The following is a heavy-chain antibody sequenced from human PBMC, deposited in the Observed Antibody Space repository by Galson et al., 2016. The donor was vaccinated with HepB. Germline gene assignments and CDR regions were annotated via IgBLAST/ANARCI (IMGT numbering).Heavy chain of an antibody. Sequence: SLRLSCAASGFTFSIHYMSWIRQAPGKGLEWVAYISSYITYTNYADSVRGRFTISRDNAKNSLYLQMNSLRDEDTAVYYCAKMHYPYYSDITAYYGDYWGQGTLVTVSS. CDR1: GFTFSIHY. CDR3: AKMHYPYYSDITAYYGDY. V-gene: IGHV3-11*03. CDR2: ISSYITYT. D-gene: IGHD3-22*01. J-gene: IGHJ4*02.